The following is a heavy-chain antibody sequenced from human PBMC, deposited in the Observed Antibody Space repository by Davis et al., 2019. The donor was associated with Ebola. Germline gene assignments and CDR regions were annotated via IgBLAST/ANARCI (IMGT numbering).Heavy chain of an antibody. CDR1: GFTFDDYA. D-gene: IGHD3-22*01. CDR3: ARVDVDSSGYFDY. Sequence: GGSLRLSCAASGFTFDDYAMHWVRQAPGKGLEWVSGISWNSGSIGYADSVKGRFTISRDNAKNSLYLQMNSLRAEDTAGYYCARVDVDSSGYFDYWGQGTLVTGSS. CDR2: ISWNSGSI. V-gene: IGHV3-9*01. J-gene: IGHJ4*02.